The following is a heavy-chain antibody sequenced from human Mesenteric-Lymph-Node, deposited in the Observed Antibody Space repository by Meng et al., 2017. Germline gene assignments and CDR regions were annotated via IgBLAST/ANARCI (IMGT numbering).Heavy chain of an antibody. D-gene: IGHD4-11*01. CDR3: AREAGYSNSDFDC. Sequence: LGQARDEVKKPGASVKVSAKTSGYTFTNYGISWVRQAPGQGLEWMGWISTYNGNTKYAQKLQGRVTMTTDTSTSTAYMELRSLRSDDTAVYYCAREAGYSNSDFDCWGQGTLVTVSS. CDR2: ISTYNGNT. CDR1: GYTFTNYG. V-gene: IGHV1-18*01. J-gene: IGHJ4*02.